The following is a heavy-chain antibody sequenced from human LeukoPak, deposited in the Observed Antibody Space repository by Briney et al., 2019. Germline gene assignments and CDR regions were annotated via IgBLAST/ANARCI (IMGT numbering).Heavy chain of an antibody. J-gene: IGHJ3*02. D-gene: IGHD6-13*01. Sequence: ASVKVSCKASGYTFTGYFMHWVRQAPGQGLEWMGWINPNSGGTSYAQKFQGRVTMTRDTSISTAYMELRRLRYDDTAVYYCATAVIVAVFGDAFDIWGQGTLVTVSS. CDR3: ATAVIVAVFGDAFDI. CDR2: INPNSGGT. CDR1: GYTFTGYF. V-gene: IGHV1-2*02.